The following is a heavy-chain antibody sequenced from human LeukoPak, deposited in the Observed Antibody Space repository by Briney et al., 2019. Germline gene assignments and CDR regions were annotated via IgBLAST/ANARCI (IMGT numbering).Heavy chain of an antibody. CDR3: ARNYYDSSGYSTKFGY. CDR2: IIPIFGTA. J-gene: IGHJ4*02. V-gene: IGHV1-69*05. Sequence: GASVKVSCKASGGTFSSYAISWVRQAPGQGLEWMGGIIPIFGTANYAQKFQGRVTITTDTSTNTAYMELRRLTSDDTAVYYCARNYYDSSGYSTKFGYWGQGTLVTVSS. CDR1: GGTFSSYA. D-gene: IGHD3-22*01.